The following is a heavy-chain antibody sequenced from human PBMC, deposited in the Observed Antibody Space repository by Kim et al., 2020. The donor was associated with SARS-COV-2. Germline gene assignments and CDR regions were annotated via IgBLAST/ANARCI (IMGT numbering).Heavy chain of an antibody. CDR2: ISSSSSYI. CDR3: ARDWDSGYDLNYFDY. D-gene: IGHD5-12*01. Sequence: GGSLRLSCAASGFTFSSYSMNWVRQAPGKGLEWVSSISSSSSYIYYADSVKGRFTISRDNAKNSLYLQMNSLRAEDTAVYYCARDWDSGYDLNYFDYWGQGTLVTVSS. CDR1: GFTFSSYS. V-gene: IGHV3-21*01. J-gene: IGHJ4*02.